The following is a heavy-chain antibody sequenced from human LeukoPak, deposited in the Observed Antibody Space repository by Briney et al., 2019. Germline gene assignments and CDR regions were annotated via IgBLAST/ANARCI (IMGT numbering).Heavy chain of an antibody. D-gene: IGHD6-19*01. CDR1: GYTFSGYY. CDR3: ARLGYSSGSDY. Sequence: GASVNVSCKASGYTFSGYYMHWVRQAPGQGLEWMGWINPNSGGTNYAQKFQGRVTMTRDTSISTAYMEMRRLRSDDTAVYYCARLGYSSGSDYWGQGTLVTVSS. V-gene: IGHV1-2*02. CDR2: INPNSGGT. J-gene: IGHJ4*02.